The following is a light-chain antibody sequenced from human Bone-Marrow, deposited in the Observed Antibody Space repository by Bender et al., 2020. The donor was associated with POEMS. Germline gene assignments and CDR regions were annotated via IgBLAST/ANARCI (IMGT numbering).Light chain of an antibody. CDR2: EDS. J-gene: IGLJ3*02. Sequence: QSALTQPASVSGSPGQSITISCTGINSDHLVSWYHHYPGKAPKLIIYEDSKRPSGISHRFSGSKSGNTASLTISGLQSGDEADYYCSSYAPGNTWVFGGGTKVAVL. CDR1: NSDHL. CDR3: SSYAPGNTWV. V-gene: IGLV2-23*01.